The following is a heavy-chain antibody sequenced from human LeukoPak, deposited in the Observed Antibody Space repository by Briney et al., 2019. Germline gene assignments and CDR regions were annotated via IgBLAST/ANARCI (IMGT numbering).Heavy chain of an antibody. Sequence: NPSETLSLTCTVSGGSISSYYWSWIRQPPGKGLEWIGYIYYSGSTNYNPSLKSRVTISVDTSKNQFSLKLSSVTAADTAVYYCARDYRLMGGFDYWGQGTLVTVSS. CDR3: ARDYRLMGGFDY. V-gene: IGHV4-59*12. CDR1: GGSISSYY. J-gene: IGHJ4*02. D-gene: IGHD3-16*01. CDR2: IYYSGST.